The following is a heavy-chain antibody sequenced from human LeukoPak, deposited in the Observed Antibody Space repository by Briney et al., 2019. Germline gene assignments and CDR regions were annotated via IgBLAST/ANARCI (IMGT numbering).Heavy chain of an antibody. J-gene: IGHJ4*02. D-gene: IGHD3-10*01. CDR3: ARAKPKNMVRGLIMRRESRYYFDY. CDR1: GFTFSDYS. V-gene: IGHV3-21*04. Sequence: PGGSLRLSCAASGFTFSDYSMNWVRQAPGKGLEWVSSISSSSIYIYYSDSVKGRFTISRDNAKNSLYLQMNSLRAEDTAVYYCARAKPKNMVRGLIMRRESRYYFDYWGQGTLVTVSS. CDR2: ISSSSIYI.